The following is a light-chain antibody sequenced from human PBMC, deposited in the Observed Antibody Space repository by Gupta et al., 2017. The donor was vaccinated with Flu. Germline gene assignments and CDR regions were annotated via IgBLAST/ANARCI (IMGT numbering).Light chain of an antibody. V-gene: IGLV2-11*01. CDR3: CSYAGIKTLI. CDR2: DVT. Sequence: QSALTQPRPVSGSPGQSVTISCTGTSSDVGGYNYVSWYQQHPGKVPKLMIYDVTARPSGFPDRFSGSKSGNTASLTISGLQAEDEANYYCCSYAGIKTLIFGVGTKVTVL. J-gene: IGLJ2*01. CDR1: SSDVGGYNY.